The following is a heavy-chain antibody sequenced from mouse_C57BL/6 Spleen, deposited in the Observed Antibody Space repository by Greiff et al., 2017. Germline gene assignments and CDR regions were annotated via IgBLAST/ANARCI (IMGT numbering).Heavy chain of an antibody. J-gene: IGHJ4*01. Sequence: QVQLQESGAELVKPGASVKISCKASGYAFSSYWMNWVKQRPGKGLEWIGQIYPGDGDTNYNGKFKGKATLTADKSSSTAYMQRSSLTSEDSAVYFCARRSPYYAMDYWGQGTSVTVSS. D-gene: IGHD6-2*01. CDR2: IYPGDGDT. V-gene: IGHV1-80*01. CDR1: GYAFSSYW. CDR3: ARRSPYYAMDY.